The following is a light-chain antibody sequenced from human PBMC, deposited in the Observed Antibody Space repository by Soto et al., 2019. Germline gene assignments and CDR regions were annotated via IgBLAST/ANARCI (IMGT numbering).Light chain of an antibody. J-gene: IGKJ1*01. Sequence: EIVLTQSPGTLSLSPGETATLSCRASQRVSSSYVAWYQQKPGQAPRLLLYGTSTRATGIPDRFSGSGSVTDFTLTISRLEPEDFAVYSCQQYGISPSTFGQGTKVEIK. V-gene: IGKV3-20*01. CDR1: QRVSSSY. CDR3: QQYGISPST. CDR2: GTS.